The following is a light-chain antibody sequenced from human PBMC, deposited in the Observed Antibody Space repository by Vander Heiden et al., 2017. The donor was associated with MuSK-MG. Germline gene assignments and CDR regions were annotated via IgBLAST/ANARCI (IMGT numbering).Light chain of an antibody. J-gene: IGLJ3*02. CDR3: SSYAGRGTGV. CDR2: EVS. Sequence: QSALTQPASVSGSPGQSITISCTGTSSDVGNYNLVSWYQQHPGKAPKLMIYEVSKRPAGVSDRFSGSKSGNTASLTISGRQAEDEADYYCSSYAGRGTGVFGGGTKMTVL. CDR1: SSDVGNYNL. V-gene: IGLV2-23*02.